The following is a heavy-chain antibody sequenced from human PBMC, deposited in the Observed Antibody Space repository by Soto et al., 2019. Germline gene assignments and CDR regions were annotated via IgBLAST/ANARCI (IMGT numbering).Heavy chain of an antibody. CDR2: ISAYNGNT. V-gene: IGHV1-18*01. J-gene: IGHJ6*02. D-gene: IGHD3-10*01. Sequence: ASVKVSCKASGYTFTSYGISWVRQAPGQGLEWMGWISAYNGNTNYAQKLQGRVTMTTDTSTSTAYMELRSLRSDDTAVYYCARIITMVQGVIYYYYGMDVWGQGTTVTVSS. CDR1: GYTFTSYG. CDR3: ARIITMVQGVIYYYYGMDV.